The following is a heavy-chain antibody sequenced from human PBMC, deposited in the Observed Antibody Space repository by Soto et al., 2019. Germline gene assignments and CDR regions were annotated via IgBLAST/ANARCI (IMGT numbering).Heavy chain of an antibody. CDR1: GYTFTSYY. CDR3: VRVPRGYSYGLDPHYYYGMYF. Sequence: ASVKVSCKASGYTFTSYYMHWVRQAPGQGLEWMGIINPSGGSTSYAQKFQGRVTMTRDTSTSTVYMELSSLRSEDTAVYYCVRVPRGYSYGLDPHYYYGMYFWGQGTTVTVSS. D-gene: IGHD5-18*01. J-gene: IGHJ6*02. V-gene: IGHV1-46*01. CDR2: INPSGGST.